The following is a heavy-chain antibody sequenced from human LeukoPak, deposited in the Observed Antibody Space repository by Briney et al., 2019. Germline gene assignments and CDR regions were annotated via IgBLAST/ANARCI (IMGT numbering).Heavy chain of an antibody. V-gene: IGHV3-23*01. CDR1: AFTFSSYA. J-gene: IGHJ4*02. CDR3: AKAGGAYSSSWYLYFDY. CDR2: IGGSGDST. D-gene: IGHD6-13*01. Sequence: PGGSLRLSCAASAFTFSSYAMTWVRQAPGKGLDWVSTIGGSGDSTSYADSVKGRFTISRDSSKNTLFLQMNGLRAEDTAVYYCAKAGGAYSSSWYLYFDYWGQGTLVTVSS.